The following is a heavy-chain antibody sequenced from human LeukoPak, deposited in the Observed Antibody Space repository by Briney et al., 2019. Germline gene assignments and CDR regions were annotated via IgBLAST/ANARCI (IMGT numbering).Heavy chain of an antibody. CDR3: ARDLYCSSGSCSFDY. CDR1: GDSVSSNSVA. Sequence: SQTLSLTCAISGDSVSSNSVAWNCIRQSPSRGLEWLGRTFYRSKWYNDYAVSVNSRITINPDTSKNHFSLQLKSVTPEDTAVYYCARDLYCSSGSCSFDYWGQGTQVTVSS. CDR2: TFYRSKWYN. D-gene: IGHD2-15*01. V-gene: IGHV6-1*01. J-gene: IGHJ4*02.